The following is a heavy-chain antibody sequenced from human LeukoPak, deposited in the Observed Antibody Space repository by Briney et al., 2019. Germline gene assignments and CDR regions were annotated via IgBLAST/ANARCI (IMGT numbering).Heavy chain of an antibody. Sequence: GGSLRLSCTASGFTFSSYEMNWVRQAPGEGLEWVSYISGSGSTKNYADSVKGRFTIARDNTKNSLYLQMNSLRAEDTAVYYCARETEMANLDYWGQGTLVTVSS. CDR3: ARETEMANLDY. CDR1: GFTFSSYE. CDR2: ISGSGSTK. J-gene: IGHJ4*02. D-gene: IGHD5-24*01. V-gene: IGHV3-48*03.